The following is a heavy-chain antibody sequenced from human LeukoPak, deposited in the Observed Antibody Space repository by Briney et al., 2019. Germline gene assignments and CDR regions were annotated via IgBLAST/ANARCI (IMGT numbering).Heavy chain of an antibody. CDR1: GGSISSYY. J-gene: IGHJ4*02. D-gene: IGHD2-21*02. Sequence: SESLSLTCSVSGGSISSYYWNWIRQPPGKGLEWIGYIYYSGSINYNPSLQSRVTISVDTPNNQFSLKLSSVTAADTAVYYCVVWKGDSTVDYWGQGTLVTVS. CDR2: IYYSGSI. V-gene: IGHV4-59*01. CDR3: VVWKGDSTVDY.